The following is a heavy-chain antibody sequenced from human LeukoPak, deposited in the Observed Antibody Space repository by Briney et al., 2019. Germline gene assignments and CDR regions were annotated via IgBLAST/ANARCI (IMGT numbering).Heavy chain of an antibody. CDR3: AKAPVTSCRGAFCYPFDY. Sequence: SGGSLRLSCAASGFTFSSYEMNWVRQAPGKGLEWVSYISSSGSTIYYADSVKGRFTISRDNAKNSLYLQMNSLRAEDAAVYYCAKAPVTSCRGAFCYPFDYWGQGTLVTVSS. D-gene: IGHD2-15*01. V-gene: IGHV3-48*03. J-gene: IGHJ4*02. CDR1: GFTFSSYE. CDR2: ISSSGSTI.